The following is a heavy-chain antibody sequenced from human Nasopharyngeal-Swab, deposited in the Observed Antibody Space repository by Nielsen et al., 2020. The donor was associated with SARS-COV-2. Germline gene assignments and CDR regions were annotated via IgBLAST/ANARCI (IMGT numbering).Heavy chain of an antibody. CDR1: GFTFSSYA. CDR2: ISWNSGSI. CDR3: AKIASGTSNYFDY. D-gene: IGHD1-1*01. V-gene: IGHV3-9*01. J-gene: IGHJ4*02. Sequence: SLKISCAASGFTFSSYAMHWVRQAPGKGLEWVSGISWNSGSIGYADSVKGRFTISRDNAKNSLYLQMNSLRAEDTALYYCAKIASGTSNYFDYWGQGTLVTVSS.